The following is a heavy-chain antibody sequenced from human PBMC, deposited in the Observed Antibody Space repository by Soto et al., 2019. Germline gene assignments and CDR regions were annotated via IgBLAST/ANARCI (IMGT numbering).Heavy chain of an antibody. J-gene: IGHJ4*02. V-gene: IGHV3-23*01. Sequence: GGSLRLSCAASGFTFSSYAMSWVRQAPGKGLEWVSAISGSGGSTYYADSAKGRFTISRDNSKNTLYLQMNSLRAEDTAVYYCAKDGAYDFWSGYSKFAVDYWGQGTLVTVSS. D-gene: IGHD3-3*01. CDR3: AKDGAYDFWSGYSKFAVDY. CDR2: ISGSGGST. CDR1: GFTFSSYA.